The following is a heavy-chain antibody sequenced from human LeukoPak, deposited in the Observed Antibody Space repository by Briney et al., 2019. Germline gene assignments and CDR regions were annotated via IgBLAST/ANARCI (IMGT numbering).Heavy chain of an antibody. CDR2: IYSGGST. D-gene: IGHD1-26*01. CDR1: EFSVGSNY. CDR3: AKLWNEVGTTIY. Sequence: GGSLRLSCAASEFSVGSNYMTRVRQAPGKGLEWVSLIYSGGSTYYADSVKGRFTISRDNSKNTLHLQMNSLRPADTAVYYCAKLWNEVGTTIYWGQGTLVTVSS. J-gene: IGHJ4*02. V-gene: IGHV3-66*02.